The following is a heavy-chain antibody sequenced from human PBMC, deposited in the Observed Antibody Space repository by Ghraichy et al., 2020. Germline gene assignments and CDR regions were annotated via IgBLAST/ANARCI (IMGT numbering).Heavy chain of an antibody. V-gene: IGHV3-23*01. Sequence: SCAASGFTFSTYAMSWVRQAPGKGLEWVSAIGYIGDNISYRDSVRGRFTISRDNSKNTLSLQMNSLRAEDTAVYYGAKKLLGAHPFDSWGQGTLVTVSS. CDR3: AKKLLGAHPFDS. J-gene: IGHJ4*02. CDR2: IGYIGDNI. CDR1: GFTFSTYA. D-gene: IGHD2-21*01.